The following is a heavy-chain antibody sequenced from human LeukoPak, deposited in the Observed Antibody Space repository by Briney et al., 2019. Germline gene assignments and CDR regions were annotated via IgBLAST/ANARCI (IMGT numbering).Heavy chain of an antibody. J-gene: IGHJ5*02. CDR1: GGSISSYY. V-gene: IGHV4-4*07. CDR2: IYTSGST. CDR3: ARARYSSGWSLGLWFDP. Sequence: SETLSLTSTVSGGSISSYYWSWIRQPAGKGLEWIVRIYTSGSTNYNPSLKSRVTISVDTSKNQFSLKLSSVTAADTAVYYCARARYSSGWSLGLWFDPWGQGTLVTVSS. D-gene: IGHD6-19*01.